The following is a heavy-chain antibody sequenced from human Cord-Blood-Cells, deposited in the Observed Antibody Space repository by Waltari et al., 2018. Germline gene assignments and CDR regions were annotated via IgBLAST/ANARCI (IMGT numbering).Heavy chain of an antibody. V-gene: IGHV4-34*01. CDR2: INHSGST. Sequence: QVQLQQWGAGLLKPSETLSLTCTVSGRSFSGYYWSWIRQPPGKGLEWIGEINHSGSTNYNPSLKSRVTISVDTSKNQFSLKLSSVTAADTAVYYCARPSYYDILTGYYNYYFDYWGQGTLVTVSS. D-gene: IGHD3-9*01. CDR3: ARPSYYDILTGYYNYYFDY. CDR1: GRSFSGYY. J-gene: IGHJ4*02.